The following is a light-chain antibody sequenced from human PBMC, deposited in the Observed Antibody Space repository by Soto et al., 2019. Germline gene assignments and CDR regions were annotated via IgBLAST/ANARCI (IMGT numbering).Light chain of an antibody. CDR1: SSNIGSNT. J-gene: IGLJ1*01. CDR2: SNN. CDR3: AAWDDSLNVPVYV. V-gene: IGLV1-44*01. Sequence: QSVLTQPPSASGTPGQRVTFSCSGSSSNIGSNTVNWYQQLPGTAPKLLIYSNNQRPSGVPDRFSGSKSGTSASLAISGLQSEDEADFYCAAWDDSLNVPVYVFGTGTKLTVL.